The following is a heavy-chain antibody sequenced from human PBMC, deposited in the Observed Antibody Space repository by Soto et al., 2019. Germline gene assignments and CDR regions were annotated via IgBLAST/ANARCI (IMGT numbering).Heavy chain of an antibody. CDR1: GYTFTSYY. J-gene: IGHJ6*02. CDR2: INPSFGTA. V-gene: IGHV1-46*01. Sequence: ASVKVSCKASGYTFTSYYMHWVRQAPGQGLEWMGIINPSFGTANYAQKFQGRVTITADESTSTAYMELSSLRSEDTAVYYCAGQPTAGSYYDLGSYYYYYAMDVWGQGTTVTVSS. CDR3: AGQPTAGSYYDLGSYYYYYAMDV. D-gene: IGHD3-10*01.